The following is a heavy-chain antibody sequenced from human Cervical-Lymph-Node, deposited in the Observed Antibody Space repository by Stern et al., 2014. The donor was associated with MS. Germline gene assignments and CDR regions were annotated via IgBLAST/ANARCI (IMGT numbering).Heavy chain of an antibody. CDR1: GGIFSNYS. D-gene: IGHD3-3*01. CDR2: IIPILAIA. V-gene: IGHV1-69*09. CDR3: ARDSDFWGMDV. J-gene: IGHJ6*02. Sequence: QMQLVQSGAEVKKPGSSMKVSCKASGGIFSNYSITWVRQAPGQGLEWMGRIIPILAIANYAQKFQDRVTITADNSRSTAYMELSSLTSNDTAVYYCARDSDFWGMDVWGQGTTVTVSS.